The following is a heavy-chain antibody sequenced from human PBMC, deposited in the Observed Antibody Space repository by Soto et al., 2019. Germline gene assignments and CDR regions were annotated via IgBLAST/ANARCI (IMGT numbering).Heavy chain of an antibody. J-gene: IGHJ4*02. Sequence: GSLRLSCAASGLTFSLYSMIWVRQAPGKGLEWVASITSSSSYIYYEDSLKGRFTISRDNAKNSLFLQLDSLRAEDTAVYFCVRARSTDSRPDYWGQGTLVTVSS. CDR3: VRARSTDSRPDY. D-gene: IGHD3-22*01. CDR2: ITSSSSYI. V-gene: IGHV3-21*01. CDR1: GLTFSLYS.